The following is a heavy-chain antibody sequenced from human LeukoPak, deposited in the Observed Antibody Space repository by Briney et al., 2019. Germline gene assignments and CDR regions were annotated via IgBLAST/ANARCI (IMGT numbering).Heavy chain of an antibody. CDR2: IYHSGST. V-gene: IGHV4-30-2*01. D-gene: IGHD1-26*01. J-gene: IGHJ4*02. CDR1: GGSISSGGYS. CDR3: ARDLGGSYYRGGYYFDY. Sequence: SETLSLTCAVSGGSISSGGYSWSWIRQPPGKGLEWIGYIYHSGSTYYNPSLKSRVTISVDRSKNQFSLKLSSVTAADTAVYYCARDLGGSYYRGGYYFDYWGQGTLVTVSS.